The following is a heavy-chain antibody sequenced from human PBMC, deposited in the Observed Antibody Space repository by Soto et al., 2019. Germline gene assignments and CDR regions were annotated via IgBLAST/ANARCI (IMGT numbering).Heavy chain of an antibody. CDR3: ARGPRHGAVDI. V-gene: IGHV3-30-3*01. Sequence: QVQLVESGGGVVQPGRSLRLSCAASGSTFSSYDIHWVRQAPGKGPEWVAHISTDGSNEYWADSVKGRFTISRDNAKNTVYLQMNSLRTEDTAVYYCARGPRHGAVDIWGQGTMVTVSS. J-gene: IGHJ3*02. CDR2: ISTDGSNE. CDR1: GSTFSSYD.